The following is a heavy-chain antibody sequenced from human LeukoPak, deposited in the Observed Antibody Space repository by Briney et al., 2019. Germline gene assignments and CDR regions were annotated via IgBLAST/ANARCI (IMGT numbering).Heavy chain of an antibody. CDR3: AELGITMIGGV. V-gene: IGHV3-48*03. D-gene: IGHD3-10*02. CDR1: GFTFSSYE. CDR2: ISGSGSTI. J-gene: IGHJ6*04. Sequence: GGSLRLSCAASGFTFSSYEMNWVRQAPGKGLEWISYISGSGSTIYYADSVKGRFTISRDNAKNSLYLQMNSLRAEDTAVYYCAELGITMIGGVWGKGTTVTISS.